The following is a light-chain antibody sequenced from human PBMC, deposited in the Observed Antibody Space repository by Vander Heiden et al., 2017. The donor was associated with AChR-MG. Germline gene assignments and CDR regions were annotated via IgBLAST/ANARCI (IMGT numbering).Light chain of an antibody. V-gene: IGKV3-11*01. CDR1: QSVGSS. CDR2: DAS. Sequence: EIVLTQSPATLSLSPGERATLSCRASQSVGSSLTWYQRKPGQAPRLLIYDASNRATGIPARFSGSGSGTDFTLTISSLEPEDFAVYYCQQRTNWPLTFGGGTTVEIK. CDR3: QQRTNWPLT. J-gene: IGKJ4*01.